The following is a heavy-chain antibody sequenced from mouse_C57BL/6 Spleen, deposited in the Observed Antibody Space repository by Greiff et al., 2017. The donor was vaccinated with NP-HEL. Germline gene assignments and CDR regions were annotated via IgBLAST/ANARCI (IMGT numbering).Heavy chain of an antibody. CDR1: GYTFTGYW. V-gene: IGHV1-9*01. J-gene: IGHJ2*01. D-gene: IGHD2-5*01. CDR3: ARCYSNYGFDY. Sequence: VQLQQSGAELMKPGASVTLSCKATGYTFTGYWIEWVKQRPGHGLEWIGEILPGSGSTYYTEKFKGKATFTADTSSNTAYMQLSILTTEDSAIYYCARCYSNYGFDYWGQGTTLTVSS. CDR2: ILPGSGST.